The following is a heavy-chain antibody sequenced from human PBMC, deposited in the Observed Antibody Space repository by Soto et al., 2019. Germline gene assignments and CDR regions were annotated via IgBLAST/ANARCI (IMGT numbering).Heavy chain of an antibody. Sequence: QLQLQESGPGLVKPAETLSLTCTVSGDPISSSDYWWGWIRQPPGKGLEWIGTIFYSGSTYYSPSLKSRLTISVDTSKNQFSLKVNSVTAADTAVYYCARQIGRGIWSYDHWGQGALVTVSS. V-gene: IGHV4-39*01. D-gene: IGHD6-13*01. CDR3: ARQIGRGIWSYDH. J-gene: IGHJ4*02. CDR1: GDPISSSDYW. CDR2: IFYSGST.